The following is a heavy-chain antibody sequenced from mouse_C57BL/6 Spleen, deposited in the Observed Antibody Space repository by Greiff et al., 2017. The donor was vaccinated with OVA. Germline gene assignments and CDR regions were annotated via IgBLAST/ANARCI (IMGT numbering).Heavy chain of an antibody. CDR3: ATGPIYHTAGGY. Sequence: EVQLQQSGPELVKPGASVKMSCKASGYTFTDYNMHWVKQSHGKSLEWIGYSNPNNGGTSYNQKFKGKATLTVNKSSSTAYMELSSLTSEDSAVYYGATGPIYHTAGGYWGQSTTLTVSS. J-gene: IGHJ2*01. V-gene: IGHV1-22*01. CDR1: GYTFTDYN. CDR2: SNPNNGGT. D-gene: IGHD1-2*01.